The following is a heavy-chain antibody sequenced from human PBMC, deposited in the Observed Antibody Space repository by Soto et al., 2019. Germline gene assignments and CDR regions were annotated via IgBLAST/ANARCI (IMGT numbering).Heavy chain of an antibody. CDR1: GGTFSSYA. V-gene: IGHV1-69*01. CDR3: ASPHYYDSRSGEGFDY. Sequence: QVQLVQSGAEVKKPGSSVKVSCKASGGTFSSYAISWVRQAPGQGLEWMGGIIPIFGTANYAQKFQGRVTITADESTSTAYMELSSLRSEDTAVYYCASPHYYDSRSGEGFDYWGQGTLVTVSS. CDR2: IIPIFGTA. J-gene: IGHJ4*02. D-gene: IGHD3-22*01.